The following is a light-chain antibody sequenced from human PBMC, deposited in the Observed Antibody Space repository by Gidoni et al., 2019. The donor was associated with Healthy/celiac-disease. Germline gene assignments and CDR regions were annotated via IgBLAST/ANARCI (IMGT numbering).Light chain of an antibody. CDR2: DVN. V-gene: IGLV2-11*01. CDR1: SSAVGGYNY. Sequence: QSALTQPRSLSGSPGQSVTISCTGTSSAVGGYNYVSWYQQFPGKAPKLMIYDVNKRPSGVPDRFSGSKSGNTASLTISGLQAEDEADYYCCSYAGSYTLVFGGGTKLTVL. CDR3: CSYAGSYTLV. J-gene: IGLJ3*02.